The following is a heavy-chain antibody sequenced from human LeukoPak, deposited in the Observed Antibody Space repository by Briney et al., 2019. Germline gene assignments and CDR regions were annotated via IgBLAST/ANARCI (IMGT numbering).Heavy chain of an antibody. V-gene: IGHV4-4*07. CDR3: AREWGYYYYYYMDV. CDR1: GGSISSYY. Sequence: SETLSLTCTVSGGSISSYYWSWIRQPAGKGLEWIGRIYTSGSTNYNPSLKSRVTISVDTSKNQFSLKLSSVTAADTAVYYCAREWGYYYYYYMDVWGKGTTVTVSS. CDR2: IYTSGST. J-gene: IGHJ6*03. D-gene: IGHD3-16*01.